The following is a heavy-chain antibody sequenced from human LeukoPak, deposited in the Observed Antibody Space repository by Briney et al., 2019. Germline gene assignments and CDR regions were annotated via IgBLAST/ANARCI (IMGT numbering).Heavy chain of an antibody. J-gene: IGHJ6*02. CDR2: INHSGST. CDR1: GGSFSGYY. V-gene: IGHV4-34*01. D-gene: IGHD4-17*01. CDR3: AATLTVTTGSAYFGMDV. Sequence: SETLSLTCAVYGGSFSGYYWSWIRQPPGKGLEWIGEINHSGSTNYNPSLKSRVTISVDTSKNQFSLKLSSVTAADTAVYYCAATLTVTTGSAYFGMDVWGQGTTVTVSS.